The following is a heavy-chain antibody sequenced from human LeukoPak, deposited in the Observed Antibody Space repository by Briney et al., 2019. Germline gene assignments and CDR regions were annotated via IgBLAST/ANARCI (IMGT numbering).Heavy chain of an antibody. Sequence: HPGGSLRLSCAASGITLSNYWMHWVRQAPGKGLVWVSRINSEGSSTSYADSVKGRFTIPRDNAKNTLFLQMNSLRAEDTAVYYCGSVFDYWGQGALVTVSS. CDR3: GSVFDY. CDR2: INSEGSST. J-gene: IGHJ4*02. CDR1: GITLSNYW. V-gene: IGHV3-74*01.